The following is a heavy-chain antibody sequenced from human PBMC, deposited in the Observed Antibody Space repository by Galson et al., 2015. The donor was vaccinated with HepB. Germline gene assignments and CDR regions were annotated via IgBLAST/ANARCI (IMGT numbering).Heavy chain of an antibody. V-gene: IGHV2-70*01. J-gene: IGHJ6*02. CDR3: ARSFLRGEVEYYYGMDV. CDR1: GFSLSTSGMC. D-gene: IGHD3-10*01. Sequence: PALVKPTQTLTLTCTFFGFSLSTSGMCVSWIRQPPGKALEWLALIDWDDDKYYSTSLKTRLTISKDTSKNQVVLTMTNMDPVDTATYYCARSFLRGEVEYYYGMDVWGQGTTVTVSS. CDR2: IDWDDDK.